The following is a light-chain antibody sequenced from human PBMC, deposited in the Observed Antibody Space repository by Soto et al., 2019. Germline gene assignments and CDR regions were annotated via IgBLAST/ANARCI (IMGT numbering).Light chain of an antibody. J-gene: IGKJ5*01. V-gene: IGKV1-39*01. CDR3: QQDYSTLAT. CDR2: AAS. CDR1: ESISRH. Sequence: IQMSQSPSSLSASFLYIVAITCXAAESISRHLNWYQQKPGRAPDLLIYAASTLQNGVPSRFTGSGSGTEFTLTITGLQLEDFATYYCQQDYSTLATFGQGTRLEIK.